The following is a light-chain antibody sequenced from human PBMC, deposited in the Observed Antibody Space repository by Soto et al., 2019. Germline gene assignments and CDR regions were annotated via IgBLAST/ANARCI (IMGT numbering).Light chain of an antibody. CDR1: SSDVGGYTY. Sequence: QSVLTQPASVSGSPGQSITISCTGTSSDVGGYTYVSWYQQHPGKAPKLMIFDVTNRPSGVSDRFSGSKSGNTASLTISGLQAEDEADYWCSSYTSTTTPVFGGGTQVTVL. J-gene: IGLJ2*01. V-gene: IGLV2-14*01. CDR2: DVT. CDR3: SSYTSTTTPV.